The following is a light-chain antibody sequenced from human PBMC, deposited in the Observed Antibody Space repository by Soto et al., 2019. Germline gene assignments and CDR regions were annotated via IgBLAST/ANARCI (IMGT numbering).Light chain of an antibody. CDR1: QSITRN. CDR2: GAS. CDR3: QQYNNWPMWT. J-gene: IGKJ1*01. Sequence: EILMTQSPATLSVSPGERATLSCRASQSITRNLAWYQQSPGQAPRLLIYGASTRATGIPARFSGSGSGTEFTLTINSLQSEDFAVYYCQQYNNWPMWTFGQGTKVDI. V-gene: IGKV3-15*01.